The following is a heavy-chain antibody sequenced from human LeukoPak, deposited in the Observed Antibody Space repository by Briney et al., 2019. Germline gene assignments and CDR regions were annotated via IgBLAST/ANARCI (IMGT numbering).Heavy chain of an antibody. Sequence: ASVNVSCKASGYTFTSYGISWVRQAPGQGLEWMGWISAYNGNTNYAQKLQGRVTMTTDTSTSTAYMELRSLRSDDTAVYYCASRAYATTYYYYGMDVWGQGTTVTVSS. V-gene: IGHV1-18*01. CDR1: GYTFTSYG. CDR2: ISAYNGNT. CDR3: ASRAYATTYYYYGMDV. D-gene: IGHD2-8*01. J-gene: IGHJ6*02.